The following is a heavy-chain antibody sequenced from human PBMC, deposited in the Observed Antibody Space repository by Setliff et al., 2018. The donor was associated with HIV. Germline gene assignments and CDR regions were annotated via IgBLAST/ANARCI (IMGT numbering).Heavy chain of an antibody. CDR2: NNFSGSX. Sequence: GNGREGIGXNNFSGSXXXNPXXKSGVTVSVGPSKNQFSLKLSSVTAADTAVYYCARTTYSGSYFNDSWGQGTLVTVSS. D-gene: IGHD1-26*01. V-gene: IGHV4-39*01. J-gene: IGHJ5*01. CDR3: ARTTYSGSYFNDS.